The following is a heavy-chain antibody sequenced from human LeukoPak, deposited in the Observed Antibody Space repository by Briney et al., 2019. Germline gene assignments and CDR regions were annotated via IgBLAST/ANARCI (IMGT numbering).Heavy chain of an antibody. CDR2: IYYSGST. CDR1: GGSISSYY. V-gene: IGHV4-59*01. J-gene: IGHJ6*02. CDR3: ARVVQYCGGDCYSDYYYYGMDV. Sequence: PSETLSLTCTVSGGSISSYYWSWIRQPPGKGLEWIGYIYYSGSTNYNPSLKSRVTISVDTSKNQFSLKLSSVTAADTAVYYCARVVQYCGGDCYSDYYYYGMDVWGQGTTVTVSS. D-gene: IGHD2-21*02.